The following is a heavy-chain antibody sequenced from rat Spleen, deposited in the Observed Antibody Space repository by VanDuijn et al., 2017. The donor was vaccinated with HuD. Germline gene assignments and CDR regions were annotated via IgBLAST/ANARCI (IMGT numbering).Heavy chain of an antibody. J-gene: IGHJ1*01. CDR2: IQSGGST. D-gene: IGHD1-10*01. CDR1: GFSLTSYH. CDR3: ARRTANNNYWYFDF. Sequence: QVQLKESGPGLVQPSQTLSLTCTVSGFSLTSYHVSWVCQPPGKGLEWMGRIQSGGSTDYNSALKTRLSISRDTSKSQVFLKMNSLQTEDTAMYFCARRTANNNYWYFDFWGPGTMVTVSS. V-gene: IGHV2-27*01.